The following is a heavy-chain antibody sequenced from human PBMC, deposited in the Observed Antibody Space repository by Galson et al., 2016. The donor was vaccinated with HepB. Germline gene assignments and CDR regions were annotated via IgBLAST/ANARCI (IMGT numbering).Heavy chain of an antibody. CDR3: ARYGDFPPQCDGMDV. CDR1: GFTFSRYD. Sequence: SLRLSCAASGFTFSRYDMNWLRQAPGKGLEWVSYISAGGNTIYYAESVGGRFTVSRDNAKNSLLLQMRSLRAEDMAVYYCARYGDFPPQCDGMDVWGEGTTVTVSS. V-gene: IGHV3-48*03. D-gene: IGHD4-17*01. J-gene: IGHJ6*04. CDR2: ISAGGNTI.